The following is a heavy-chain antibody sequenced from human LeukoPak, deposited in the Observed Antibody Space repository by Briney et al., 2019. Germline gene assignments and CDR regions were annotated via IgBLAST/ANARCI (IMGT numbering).Heavy chain of an antibody. V-gene: IGHV4-61*02. CDR2: IYTSGST. Sequence: SETLSLTCTVSGGSISSGSYYWSWIRQPAGKGLEWIGRIYTSGSTNYNPSLKSRVTISVDTSKNQFSLKLSSVTAADTAVYYCARGGFGVVIINYYYYMDVWGKGTTVTVSS. D-gene: IGHD3-3*01. J-gene: IGHJ6*03. CDR3: ARGGFGVVIINYYYYMDV. CDR1: GGSISSGSYY.